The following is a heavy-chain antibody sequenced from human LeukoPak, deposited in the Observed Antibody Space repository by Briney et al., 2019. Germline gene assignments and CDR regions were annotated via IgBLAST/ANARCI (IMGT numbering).Heavy chain of an antibody. J-gene: IGHJ4*02. CDR1: GGSSSTSHW. CDR3: ARDLVGGGYYFDY. CDR2: IYHSGST. V-gene: IGHV4-4*02. D-gene: IGHD3-10*01. Sequence: SETLSLTCGVSGGSSSTSHWWSWVRQPPGKGLEWIGEIYHSGSTNYNPSLKSRVTISVDKSKNQFSLKLSSVTAADTAEYYCARDLVGGGYYFDYWGQGTLVTVSS.